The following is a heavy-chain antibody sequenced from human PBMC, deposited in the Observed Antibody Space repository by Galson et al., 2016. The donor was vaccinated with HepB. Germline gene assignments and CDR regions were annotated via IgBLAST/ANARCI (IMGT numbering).Heavy chain of an antibody. CDR1: EFTFRNSV. CDR2: ISGSGAKT. J-gene: IGHJ1*01. D-gene: IGHD4-17*01. V-gene: IGHV3-23*01. Sequence: SLRLSCAGSEFTFRNSVVSWIRQAPGKGLDWVSGISGSGAKTYYADSVKGRFTIPRDSSKNTVYMIMNNLRVDDTAVYYCAICDDDYEYFQHWGQGTLVTVSS. CDR3: AICDDDYEYFQH.